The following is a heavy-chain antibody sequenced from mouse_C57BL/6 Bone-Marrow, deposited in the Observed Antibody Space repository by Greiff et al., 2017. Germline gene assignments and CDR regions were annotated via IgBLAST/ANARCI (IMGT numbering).Heavy chain of an antibody. Sequence: VQLQQPGAELVRPGSSVKLSCKASGYTFTSYWMDWVKQRPGQGLEWIGNIYPSDSETHYNQKFKDKATLTVDKSSSTAYMQLSSLTSEDSAVYYCARLDYGSPWFAYWGQGTLVTVSP. V-gene: IGHV1-61*01. CDR2: IYPSDSET. D-gene: IGHD1-1*01. CDR3: ARLDYGSPWFAY. CDR1: GYTFTSYW. J-gene: IGHJ3*01.